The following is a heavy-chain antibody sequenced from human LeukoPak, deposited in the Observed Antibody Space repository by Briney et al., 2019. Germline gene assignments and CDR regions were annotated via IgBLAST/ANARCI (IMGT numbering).Heavy chain of an antibody. V-gene: IGHV3-73*01. J-gene: IGHJ4*02. CDR3: TQSIY. CDR2: IRSKADNYAT. CDR1: GFTFSGSP. Sequence: GGSRILSCAASGFTFSGSPILWVRQASGKGLEWVGRIRSKADNYATAYAASVQGRCTISRDDSKNTAYLQLNSLKTEDTAVYYCTQSIYWGQGALVTVSS. D-gene: IGHD2-21*01.